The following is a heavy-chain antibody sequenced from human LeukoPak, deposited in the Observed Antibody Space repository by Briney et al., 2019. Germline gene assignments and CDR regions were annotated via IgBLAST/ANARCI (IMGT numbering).Heavy chain of an antibody. V-gene: IGHV3-30*18. CDR1: GFTFTSYG. D-gene: IGHD1-26*01. J-gene: IGHJ4*02. CDR3: AKTRRAGSYYLHFDY. CDR2: TAYDGTYK. Sequence: GGSLRLSCVASGFTFTSYGMHWVRQAPGKGLEWVAVTAYDGTYKYYADSVKGRFTISRDTSKNTVYQQMNSLRDEDTAVYYCAKTRRAGSYYLHFDYWGQGTLVTVSS.